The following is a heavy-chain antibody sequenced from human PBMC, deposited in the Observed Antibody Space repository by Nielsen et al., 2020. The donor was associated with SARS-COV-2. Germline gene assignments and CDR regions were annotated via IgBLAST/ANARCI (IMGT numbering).Heavy chain of an antibody. CDR3: ARDSSGSGRPDAFDI. Sequence: ASVKVSCKASGYTFTSYYMHWVRQAPGQGLEWMGIINPSGGSTSYAQKFQGRVTMTRDTSTSTVYMELSSLRSEDTAVYYCARDSSGSGRPDAFDIRGQGTMVTVSS. V-gene: IGHV1-46*01. CDR1: GYTFTSYY. CDR2: INPSGGST. D-gene: IGHD5-12*01. J-gene: IGHJ3*02.